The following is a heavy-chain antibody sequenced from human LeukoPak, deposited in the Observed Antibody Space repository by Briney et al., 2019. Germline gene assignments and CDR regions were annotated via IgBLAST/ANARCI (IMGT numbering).Heavy chain of an antibody. D-gene: IGHD6-19*01. CDR1: GCTFSSYE. V-gene: IGHV3-48*03. J-gene: IGHJ5*02. CDR2: ISSSGSTI. Sequence: PGGSLRLSCAASGCTFSSYEMNWVRQAPGKGLEWVSYISSSGSTIYYADSVKGRFTISRDNAKNSLYLQMNSLRAEDTALYYCAREGGSGWYSGWFDPWGQGTLVTVSS. CDR3: AREGGSGWYSGWFDP.